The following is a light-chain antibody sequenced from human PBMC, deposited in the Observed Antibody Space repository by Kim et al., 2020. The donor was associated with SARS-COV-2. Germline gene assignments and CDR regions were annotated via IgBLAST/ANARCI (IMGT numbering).Light chain of an antibody. J-gene: IGKJ4*01. CDR2: AAS. V-gene: IGKV1-8*01. CDR1: QGISSY. Sequence: ASTGDRITITCRASQGISSYLAWYQQKPGKAPKLLIYAASTLQSGVPSRFSGSGSGTDFTLTISCLQSEDFATYYCQQYYSYPLTFGGGTKVEIK. CDR3: QQYYSYPLT.